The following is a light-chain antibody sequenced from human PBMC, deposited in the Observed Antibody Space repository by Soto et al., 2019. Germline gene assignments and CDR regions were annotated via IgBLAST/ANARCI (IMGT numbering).Light chain of an antibody. CDR2: EVG. CDR3: SSHTSTSTWV. J-gene: IGLJ3*02. V-gene: IGLV2-14*01. CDR1: SSDIGDYNY. Sequence: QSALTQPVSVSGSPGQSITISCTGTSSDIGDYNYVSWYQQHPGKAPKLIIFEVGDRPSGVSNRFSGSKSGYTASLTISGLQAEDEADYYCSSHTSTSTWVFGAGTKLTVL.